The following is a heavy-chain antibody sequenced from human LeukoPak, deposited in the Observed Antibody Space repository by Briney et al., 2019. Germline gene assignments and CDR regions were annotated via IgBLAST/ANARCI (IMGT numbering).Heavy chain of an antibody. D-gene: IGHD5-12*01. J-gene: IGHJ4*02. Sequence: SETLSLTCTVSGGSISSYYWSWIRRPPGKGLEWIGYIYYSGSTNYNPSLKSRLNISVDTSKNQFSLNLSSVTAADTAVYYCARGGAVAATIYSYWGQGTLVTVSS. CDR3: ARGGAVAATIYSY. CDR2: IYYSGST. CDR1: GGSISSYY. V-gene: IGHV4-59*01.